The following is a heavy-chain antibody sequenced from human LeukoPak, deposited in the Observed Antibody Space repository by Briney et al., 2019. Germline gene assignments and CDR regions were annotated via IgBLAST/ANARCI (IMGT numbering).Heavy chain of an antibody. CDR1: GFTFSNYA. CDR2: ISSNGGIT. V-gene: IGHV3-64D*09. J-gene: IGHJ4*02. Sequence: GGSLRLSCSASGFTFSNYAMHWVRQAPGKGLEYVSDISSNGGITYYADSVKGRFTVSRDNSKNMLYLQMNSLRAEDTAVYYCVKDKYPVVVAATLDYWGQGILVTVSS. D-gene: IGHD2-15*01. CDR3: VKDKYPVVVAATLDY.